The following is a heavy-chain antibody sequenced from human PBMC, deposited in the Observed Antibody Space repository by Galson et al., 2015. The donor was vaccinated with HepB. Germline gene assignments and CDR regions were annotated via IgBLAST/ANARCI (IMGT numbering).Heavy chain of an antibody. CDR2: INPGGGYT. J-gene: IGHJ6*03. CDR3: ARGNYYYMDV. CDR1: GYTFTSYY. V-gene: IGHV1-46*01. Sequence: SVKVSCKASGYTFTSYYMYWVRQAPGQGLEWMGIINPGGGYTNYAQEFQGRVTMTRDTSTNTVYMELSSLRSEDTAVYYCARGNYYYMDVWGKGTTVTVSS.